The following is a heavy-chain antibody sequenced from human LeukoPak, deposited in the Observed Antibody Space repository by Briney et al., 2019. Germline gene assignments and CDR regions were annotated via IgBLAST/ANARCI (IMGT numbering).Heavy chain of an antibody. D-gene: IGHD2-2*01. V-gene: IGHV4-30-2*01. CDR1: GGSISSGGYS. Sequence: PSETLSLTCAVSGGSISSGGYSWSWIRQPPGKGLEWIGYIYHSGSTYYNPSLKSRVTISVDRSKNQFSLKLSSVTAADTAVYYCARHPDIVVVPAAIWFDPWGQGTLVTVSS. CDR3: ARHPDIVVVPAAIWFDP. CDR2: IYHSGST. J-gene: IGHJ5*02.